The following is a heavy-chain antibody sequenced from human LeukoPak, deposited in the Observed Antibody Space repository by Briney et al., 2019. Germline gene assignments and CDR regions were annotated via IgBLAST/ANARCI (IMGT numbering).Heavy chain of an antibody. J-gene: IGHJ4*02. D-gene: IGHD5-18*01. CDR1: GFTYSNAW. V-gene: IGHV3-15*01. CDR2: IKSKTDGGKT. Sequence: GGSLRLSCAASGFTYSNAWMSWVRQPPWKGLEGVGRIKSKTDGGKTDYAAPVRGRFTISRDDSKNTLYLQMNSLKAEDTAVYYCTFRGYSYGYVSDYWGQGTLVTVSS. CDR3: TFRGYSYGYVSDY.